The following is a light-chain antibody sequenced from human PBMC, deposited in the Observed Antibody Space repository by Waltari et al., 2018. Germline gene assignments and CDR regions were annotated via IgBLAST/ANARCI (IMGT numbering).Light chain of an antibody. V-gene: IGKV1-5*03. Sequence: DIQMTQSPSTLSASVGDRAPLSCRASQSIITWLAWYQQKPGKAPKLLVYKASSLESGVPSRFSGSGSGTEFTLTISSLQADDFATYYCQQYNKYPLTFGGGTKVEI. CDR2: KAS. J-gene: IGKJ4*01. CDR1: QSIITW. CDR3: QQYNKYPLT.